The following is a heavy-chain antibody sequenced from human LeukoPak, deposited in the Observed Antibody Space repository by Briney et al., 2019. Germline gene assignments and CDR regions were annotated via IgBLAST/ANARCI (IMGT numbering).Heavy chain of an antibody. CDR2: ISSSSSYI. CDR3: ARDPGAYSSSPIDY. J-gene: IGHJ4*02. CDR1: GFTFSSYS. D-gene: IGHD6-6*01. V-gene: IGHV3-21*01. Sequence: PGGSLRLSCAASGFTFSSYSMNWVRQAPGKGLEWVSSISSSSSYIYYADSVKGRFTISRDNAENSLYLRMNSLRAEDTAVYYCARDPGAYSSSPIDYWGQGTLVTVSS.